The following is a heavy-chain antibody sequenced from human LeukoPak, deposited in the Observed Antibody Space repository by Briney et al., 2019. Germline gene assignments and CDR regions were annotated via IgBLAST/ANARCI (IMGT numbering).Heavy chain of an antibody. J-gene: IGHJ4*02. CDR1: GFTFSTYA. CDR2: ISYDGSNK. CDR3: AKHRENYGDSCLDDY. Sequence: GGSLRLSCAASGFTFSTYAMHWVRQAPGKGLEWVAVISYDGSNKYYADSVKGRFTISRDNSKSTLYLQMNSLRAEDTAVYYCAKHRENYGDSCLDDYWGQGTLVTVSS. V-gene: IGHV3-30-3*02. D-gene: IGHD4-17*01.